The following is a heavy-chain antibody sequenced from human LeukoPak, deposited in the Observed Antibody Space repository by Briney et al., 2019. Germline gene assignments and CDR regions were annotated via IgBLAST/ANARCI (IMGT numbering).Heavy chain of an antibody. D-gene: IGHD3-10*01. CDR1: GYTFTSYD. CDR2: MNPNRGNT. V-gene: IGHV1-8*01. CDR3: ARSGVHWDYYGMDV. J-gene: IGHJ6*04. Sequence: ASVKVSCKASGYTFTSYDINWVRQATGQGLEWMGWMNPNRGNTGYAQKFQGRVTMTRNTSISTAYVELSRLRSEDTAVYYCARSGVHWDYYGMDVWGKGTTFTVS.